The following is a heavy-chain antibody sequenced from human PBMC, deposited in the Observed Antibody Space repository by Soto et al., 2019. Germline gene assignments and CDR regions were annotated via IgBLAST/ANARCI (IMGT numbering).Heavy chain of an antibody. Sequence: EVQLVESGGGLVKPGGSLRLSCAASGFTFSSYTMNWVRQAPGKGLEWVSSINSIGSYIYDVDSVKGRFTISRDNAQRSLYLEMNSLRVEDTAIYYGARVATTLMRGRIRGNRYGMAVWGQGTTVIVPS. V-gene: IGHV3-21*01. D-gene: IGHD3-10*01. CDR3: ARVATTLMRGRIRGNRYGMAV. J-gene: IGHJ6*02. CDR2: INSIGSYI. CDR1: GFTFSSYT.